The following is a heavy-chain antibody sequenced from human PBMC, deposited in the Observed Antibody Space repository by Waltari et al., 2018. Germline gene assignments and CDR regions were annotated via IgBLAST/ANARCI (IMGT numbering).Heavy chain of an antibody. CDR3: TRGGRDSSWYWRD. J-gene: IGHJ4*02. CDR2: IKQDGSEK. D-gene: IGHD6-13*01. CDR1: GLRFSYSG. Sequence: EVQLVESGGGLAQPGGSLRLSCSAFGLRFSYSGMTWVRQASGKGPEWVANIKQDGSEKYYMDSVKGRFTISRDNAKNSLYLQMNNLRVEDTAVYYCTRGGRDSSWYWRDWGQGTLVTVSS. V-gene: IGHV3-7*01.